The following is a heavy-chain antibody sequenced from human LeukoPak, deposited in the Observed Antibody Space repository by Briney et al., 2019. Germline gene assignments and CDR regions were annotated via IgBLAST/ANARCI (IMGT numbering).Heavy chain of an antibody. J-gene: IGHJ6*03. Sequence: GGSLRLSCAASGFTFSSYGMHWVRQAPGKGVEWVAVIWYDGSNKYYADSVKGRFTISRDNSKNTLYLQMNSLRAEDTAVYYCARDGAKLRFLRPGYYMDVWGKGTTVTVSS. V-gene: IGHV3-33*01. CDR3: ARDGAKLRFLRPGYYMDV. D-gene: IGHD3-3*01. CDR2: IWYDGSNK. CDR1: GFTFSSYG.